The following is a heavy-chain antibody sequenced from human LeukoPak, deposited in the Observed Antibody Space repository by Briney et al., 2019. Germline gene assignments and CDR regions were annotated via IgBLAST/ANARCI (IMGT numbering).Heavy chain of an antibody. D-gene: IGHD2-8*01. Sequence: PGGSLRLSCAASGFTFSSYGMHWVRQAPGKGLEWVAFIRYDGSNKYYADSVKGRFTISRDNSKNTLYLQMNSLRAEDTAVYYCATEYCTNGVCCRYYFDYWGQGTLVTVSS. CDR2: IRYDGSNK. J-gene: IGHJ4*02. CDR1: GFTFSSYG. CDR3: ATEYCTNGVCCRYYFDY. V-gene: IGHV3-30*02.